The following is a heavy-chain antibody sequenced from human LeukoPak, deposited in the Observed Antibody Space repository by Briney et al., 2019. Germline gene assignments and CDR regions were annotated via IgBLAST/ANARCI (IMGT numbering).Heavy chain of an antibody. CDR3: GTTEHDSGDY. CDR2: VYPSGST. J-gene: IGHJ4*02. V-gene: IGHV4-4*01. Sequence: PGGSLRLSCAASGFTFSSYSMNWIRQPPGKGLEWIGEVYPSGSTNYSPSLKSRVTISVDKSKNQFSLTLSSVTAADTAVYFCGTTEHDSGDYWGQGTLVTVSS. CDR1: GFTFSSYSM. D-gene: IGHD6-25*01.